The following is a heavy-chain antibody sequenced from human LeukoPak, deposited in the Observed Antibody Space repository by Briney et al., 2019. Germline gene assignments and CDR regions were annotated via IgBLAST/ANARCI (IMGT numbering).Heavy chain of an antibody. J-gene: IGHJ4*02. CDR1: GFTFSSFG. CDR3: AKKGFCNSGSRYGVFDH. V-gene: IGHV3-30*02. Sequence: GGSLRLSCAASGFTFSSFGMHWVRQAPGKGLEWVAFILYDGSNKFYADSVKGRFTISRDNSKNTLYLQMNSLRAEDTALYYCAKKGFCNSGSRYGVFDHWGQGTLVTVSS. D-gene: IGHD2-2*01. CDR2: ILYDGSNK.